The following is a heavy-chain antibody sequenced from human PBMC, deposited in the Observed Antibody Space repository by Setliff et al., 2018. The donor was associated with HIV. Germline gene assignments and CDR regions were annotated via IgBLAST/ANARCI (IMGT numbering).Heavy chain of an antibody. D-gene: IGHD2-21*02. V-gene: IGHV1-46*01. Sequence: GASVKVSCKASGYTFTTYRIYWVRQAPGQGLEWMGIISPSGGGTRDAQKFQGRISMTRDTSTSTVYMELSSLRSEDTAVYYCARGGLLFGMMNYFDSWGQGTLVTVSS. CDR2: ISPSGGGT. CDR1: GYTFTTYR. CDR3: ARGGLLFGMMNYFDS. J-gene: IGHJ4*02.